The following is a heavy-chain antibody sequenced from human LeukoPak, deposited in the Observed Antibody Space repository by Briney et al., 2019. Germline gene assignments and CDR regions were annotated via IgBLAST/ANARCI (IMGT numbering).Heavy chain of an antibody. V-gene: IGHV1-69*05. CDR3: AREGIAAINWFDP. D-gene: IGHD6-13*01. J-gene: IGHJ5*02. CDR2: IIPIFGTA. CDR1: GGTFSSYA. Sequence: SVKVSCKASGGTFSSYAISWVRQAPGQGLEWMGGIIPIFGTANYAQKLQGRVTMTTDTSTSTAYMELRSLRSDDTAVYYCAREGIAAINWFDPWGQGTLVTVSS.